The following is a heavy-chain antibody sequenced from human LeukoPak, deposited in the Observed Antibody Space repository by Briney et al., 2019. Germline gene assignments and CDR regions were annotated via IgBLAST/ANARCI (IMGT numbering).Heavy chain of an antibody. CDR3: ARGSNRRYYYYYYMDV. CDR2: INHSGST. D-gene: IGHD1-14*01. Sequence: SETLSLTCTVSGGSISSYYWSWIRQPPGKGLEWIGEINHSGSTNYNPSLKSRVTISVDTSKNQFSLKLSSVTAADTAVYYCARGSNRRYYYYYYMDVWGKGTTVTVSS. V-gene: IGHV4-34*01. CDR1: GGSISSYY. J-gene: IGHJ6*03.